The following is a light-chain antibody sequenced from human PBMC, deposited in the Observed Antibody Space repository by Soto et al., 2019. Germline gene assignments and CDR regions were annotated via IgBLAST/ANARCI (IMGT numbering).Light chain of an antibody. V-gene: IGLV2-14*01. CDR1: SSDVGGYNY. CDR2: EVN. J-gene: IGLJ3*02. Sequence: QSALTQPASVSGSPGQSITISCTGTSSDVGGYNYVSWYQQHPGKAPKLMINEVNDRPSGVSNRFSGSKSGNTASLTISGLQAEDEADYYCISYTSSGRWVFGGGTKVTVL. CDR3: ISYTSSGRWV.